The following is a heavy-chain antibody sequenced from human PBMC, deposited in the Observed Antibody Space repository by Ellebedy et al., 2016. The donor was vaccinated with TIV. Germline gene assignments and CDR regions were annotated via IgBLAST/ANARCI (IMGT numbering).Heavy chain of an antibody. CDR1: GFTFGAFA. CDR2: ISGDGRLT. CDR3: AKGSSSGFNYDRVGFEN. D-gene: IGHD3-16*01. J-gene: IGHJ4*02. Sequence: GESLKISCAASGFTFGAFAMHWVRQAPGKGLEWLSVISGDGRLTYHGDSGKGRFTITRDNPKNTLYLQVSSLRTEDTAVYFCAKGSSSGFNYDRVGFENWGQGTLVTVSS. V-gene: IGHV3-23*01.